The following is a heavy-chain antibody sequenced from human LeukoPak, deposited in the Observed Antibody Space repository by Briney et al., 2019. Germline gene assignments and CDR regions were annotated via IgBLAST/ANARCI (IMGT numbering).Heavy chain of an antibody. D-gene: IGHD3-22*01. CDR1: GFTFSSYW. Sequence: GGSLRLSCAASGFTFSSYWMSWVRQAPGKGLEWVANIKQDGTEKYYVDSVKGRFTISRDNAKNSLYLQMNSLRAEDTAVYYCARARDSSGYYGLDYWGQGTLVTVSS. CDR3: ARARDSSGYYGLDY. CDR2: IKQDGTEK. J-gene: IGHJ4*02. V-gene: IGHV3-7*01.